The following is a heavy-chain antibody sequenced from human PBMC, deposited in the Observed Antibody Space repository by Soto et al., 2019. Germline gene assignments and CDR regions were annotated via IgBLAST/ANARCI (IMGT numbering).Heavy chain of an antibody. CDR3: ARGPYYYDSSGYYPPFDY. Sequence: QVQLVESGGGLVKPGGSLRLSCAASGFTFSDYYMSWISQAPGKGLEWVSYISSSSSYTNYADSVKGRFTISRDNAKNSLYLQMNSLRAEDTAVYYCARGPYYYDSSGYYPPFDYWGQGTLVTVSS. V-gene: IGHV3-11*06. J-gene: IGHJ4*02. D-gene: IGHD3-22*01. CDR1: GFTFSDYY. CDR2: ISSSSSYT.